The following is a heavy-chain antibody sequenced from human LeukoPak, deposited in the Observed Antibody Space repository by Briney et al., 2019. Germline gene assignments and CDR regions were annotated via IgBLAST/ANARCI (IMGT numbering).Heavy chain of an antibody. Sequence: PSETLSLTCTVSGGSISSNSYYWDWIRQPPGKGLEWIGSIYHSGSTYYNPSLKSRVTISVDTSKNQFSLKLSSVTAADTAVYYCARGGGVATRRTHKYNWFDPWGQGTLVTVSS. CDR1: GGSISSNSYY. D-gene: IGHD5-12*01. CDR3: ARGGGVATRRTHKYNWFDP. J-gene: IGHJ5*02. CDR2: IYHSGST. V-gene: IGHV4-39*07.